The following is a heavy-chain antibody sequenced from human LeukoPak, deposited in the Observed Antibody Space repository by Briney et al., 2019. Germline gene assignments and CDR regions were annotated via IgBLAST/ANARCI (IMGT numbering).Heavy chain of an antibody. Sequence: KPSETLSPPRAVYGGALRGFFWSWIRPPPGEGVEGFEEINHSGSTNYNPSLKSRVTISVDTSKNQCSLKLSSVTAADTAVYYCASIAVAGKNSIFDYWGQGTLVTVSS. D-gene: IGHD6-19*01. V-gene: IGHV4-34*01. J-gene: IGHJ4*02. CDR3: ASIAVAGKNSIFDY. CDR2: INHSGST. CDR1: GGALRGFF.